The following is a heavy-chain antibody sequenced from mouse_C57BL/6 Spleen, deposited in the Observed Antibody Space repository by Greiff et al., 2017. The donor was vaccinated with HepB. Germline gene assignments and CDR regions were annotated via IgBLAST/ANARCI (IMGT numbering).Heavy chain of an antibody. D-gene: IGHD2-4*01. CDR2: IYPGNSDT. Sequence: EVQLQQSGTVLARPGASVKMSCKTSGYTFTSYWMHWVKQRPGQGLEWIGAIYPGNSDTSYNQKFKGKATLTAVTSASTAYMELSSLTNEDSAVYYCTRDYDFDYWGQGTTLTVPS. V-gene: IGHV1-5*01. J-gene: IGHJ2*01. CDR3: TRDYDFDY. CDR1: GYTFTSYW.